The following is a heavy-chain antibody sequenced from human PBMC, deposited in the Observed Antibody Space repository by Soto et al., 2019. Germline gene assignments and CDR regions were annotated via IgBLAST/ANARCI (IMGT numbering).Heavy chain of an antibody. CDR3: ALLAYYDSRGYRHYFQH. CDR1: GGSVSSGSYY. Sequence: SETLSLTCTVSGGSVSSGSYYWSWIRQPPGKGLEWIGYIYYSGSTNYNPSLKSRVTISVDTSKNQFSLKLSSVTAADTAVYYCALLAYYDSRGYRHYFQHWGQGTLVTVSS. J-gene: IGHJ1*01. V-gene: IGHV4-61*01. CDR2: IYYSGST. D-gene: IGHD3-22*01.